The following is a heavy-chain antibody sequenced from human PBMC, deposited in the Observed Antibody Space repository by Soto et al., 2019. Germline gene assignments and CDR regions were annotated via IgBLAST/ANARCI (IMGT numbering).Heavy chain of an antibody. Sequence: TLSLPFSVSRAFINSGGFYYSWIRQPPGKGLEWLGYIFHSGSTLYNPSLRGRLTLSADTSRNQLSLYLTSVTAADTAVYYCARVPDRWGQGTLVTVSS. CDR2: IFHSGST. V-gene: IGHV4-30-4*01. CDR1: RAFINSGGFY. J-gene: IGHJ5*02. CDR3: ARVPDR. D-gene: IGHD2-2*01.